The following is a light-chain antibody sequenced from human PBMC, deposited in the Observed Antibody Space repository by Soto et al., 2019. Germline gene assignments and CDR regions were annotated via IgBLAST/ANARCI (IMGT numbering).Light chain of an antibody. CDR2: DAS. Sequence: DIHMTQSPSPLSASVGGRATITCWASQSISSWLAWYQQKPAKAPPLLLYDASTLQSGVPPRYSSSGSGTEFTLTISNLQPDDFATYYCQQHDSYSPWTFGQGTKVDIK. V-gene: IGKV1-5*01. CDR1: QSISSW. CDR3: QQHDSYSPWT. J-gene: IGKJ1*01.